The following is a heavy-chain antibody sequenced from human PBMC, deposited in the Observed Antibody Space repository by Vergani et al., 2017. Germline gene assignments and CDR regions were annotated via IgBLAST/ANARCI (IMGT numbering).Heavy chain of an antibody. CDR1: GGSISSSSYY. D-gene: IGHD3-16*02. V-gene: IGHV4-39*01. CDR3: ASLSGFYDYVWGSYRYYFDY. CDR2: IYYSGST. J-gene: IGHJ4*02. Sequence: QLQLQESGPGLVKPSETLSLTCTVSGGSISSSSYYWGWIRQPPGKGLEWIGSIYYSGSTYYNPSLKSRVTISVDTSKNQFSLKLSSVTAADTAVYYCASLSGFYDYVWGSYRYYFDYWGQGTLVTVSS.